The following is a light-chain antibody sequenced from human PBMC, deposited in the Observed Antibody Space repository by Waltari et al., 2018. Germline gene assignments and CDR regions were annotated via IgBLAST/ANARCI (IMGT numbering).Light chain of an antibody. Sequence: EIVLTQTPGTLSVSPGERVTVSCTFSQTITGSWLTWYHQKPGQAPRLLIYGASNSAPGIPDRFSGSGSGTDFTLTISRLEPEESAVYYCQQYDGSVVTFGGGTKVEIK. CDR1: QTITGSW. CDR2: GAS. J-gene: IGKJ4*01. V-gene: IGKV3-20*01. CDR3: QQYDGSVVT.